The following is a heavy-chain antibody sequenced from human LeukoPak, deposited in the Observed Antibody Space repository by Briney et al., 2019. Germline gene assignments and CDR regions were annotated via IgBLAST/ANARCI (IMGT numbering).Heavy chain of an antibody. V-gene: IGHV1-46*01. CDR1: GYTFTSYY. CDR2: INPSGGST. J-gene: IGHJ3*02. D-gene: IGHD3-16*02. CDR3: ARESGNVWGSYRVGAFDI. Sequence: ASVKVSCKASGYTFTSYYMHWVRQAPGQGLEWMGIINPSGGSTSYAQKFQGRVTMTRDMSTSTVYMELSSLRSEDTAVYYCARESGNVWGSYRVGAFDIWGQGTMVTVSS.